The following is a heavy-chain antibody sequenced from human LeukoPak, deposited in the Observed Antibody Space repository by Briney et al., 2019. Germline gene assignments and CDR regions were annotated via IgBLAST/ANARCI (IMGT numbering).Heavy chain of an antibody. J-gene: IGHJ5*02. V-gene: IGHV1-2*02. Sequence: EASVKVSCKASGYTFTGYYMHWVRQAPGQGLEWMGWTNPNSGGTNYAQKFQGRVTMTRDTSISTGYMELSRLRSDDTAVYYCARQGYDSIGPFTGWFDPWGQGTLVTVSS. CDR3: ARQGYDSIGPFTGWFDP. D-gene: IGHD3-22*01. CDR2: TNPNSGGT. CDR1: GYTFTGYY.